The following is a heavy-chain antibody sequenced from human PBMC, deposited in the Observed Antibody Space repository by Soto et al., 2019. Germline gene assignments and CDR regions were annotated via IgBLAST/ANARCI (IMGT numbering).Heavy chain of an antibody. CDR2: ISASGGTT. V-gene: IGHV3-23*01. D-gene: IGHD3-22*01. CDR1: GFTFSSYS. CDR3: AKDGYRSGYSAEYFQH. Sequence: GGSLRLSCAASGFTFSSYSMNWVRQAPGKGLEWVASISASGGTTYYADSVKGRFTISRDNSKNTVYLQTNSLRAEDTAVYFCAKDGYRSGYSAEYFQHWGQGTLVTVSS. J-gene: IGHJ1*01.